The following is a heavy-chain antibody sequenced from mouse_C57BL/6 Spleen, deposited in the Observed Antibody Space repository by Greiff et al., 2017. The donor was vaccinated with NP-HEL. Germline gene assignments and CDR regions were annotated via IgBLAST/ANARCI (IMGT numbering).Heavy chain of an antibody. CDR2: IDPSDSYT. J-gene: IGHJ1*03. V-gene: IGHV1-69*01. CDR3: ARKERKLLRFRDWYFDV. Sequence: QVQLKQPGAELVMPGASVKLSCKASGYTFTSYWMHWVKQRPGQGLEWIGEIDPSDSYTNYNQKFKGKSTLTVDKSSSTAYMQLSSLTSEDSAVYYCARKERKLLRFRDWYFDVWGTGTTVTVSS. D-gene: IGHD1-1*01. CDR1: GYTFTSYW.